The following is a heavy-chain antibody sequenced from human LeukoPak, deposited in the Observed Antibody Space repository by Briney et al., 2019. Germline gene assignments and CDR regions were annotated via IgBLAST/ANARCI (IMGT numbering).Heavy chain of an antibody. D-gene: IGHD5-18*01. Sequence: KASETLSLTCAVYGGSFSGYYWSWIRQPPGKGLEWIGEINHSGSTNYNPSLKSRVTISVDTSKNLFSLKLSSVTAADTAVYYCARGGGYSYGYVDYWGQGTLVTVSS. CDR1: GGSFSGYY. CDR2: INHSGST. J-gene: IGHJ4*02. CDR3: ARGGGYSYGYVDY. V-gene: IGHV4-34*01.